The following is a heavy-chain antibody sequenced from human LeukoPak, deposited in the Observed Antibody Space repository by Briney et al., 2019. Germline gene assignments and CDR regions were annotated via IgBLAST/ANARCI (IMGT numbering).Heavy chain of an antibody. J-gene: IGHJ4*02. D-gene: IGHD3-16*01. CDR1: GFIFSDYY. CDR3: ARGKGYFDY. V-gene: IGHV4-59*01. CDR2: IYYSGST. Sequence: GSLRLSCAASGFIFSDYYMSWIRQTPGKGLDWIGYIYYSGSTNYNPSLKSRVTISVDTPRNQFSLKLTSVTTADTAVYYCARGKGYFDYWDQGTLVTVSS.